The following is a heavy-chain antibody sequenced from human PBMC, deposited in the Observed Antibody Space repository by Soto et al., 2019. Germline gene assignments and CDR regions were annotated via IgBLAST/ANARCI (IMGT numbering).Heavy chain of an antibody. CDR2: ISYDGSNK. V-gene: IGHV3-30*18. Sequence: XGSLIVSCASSGFSFSSYCMHWVLQAPGKGLEWVAVISYDGSNKYYADSVKGRFTISRDNSKNTLYLQMNSLRAEDTAVYYCAKDHESGSYYFYGMDVWGQGTTVTVSS. CDR3: AKDHESGSYYFYGMDV. D-gene: IGHD3-10*01. J-gene: IGHJ6*02. CDR1: GFSFSSYC.